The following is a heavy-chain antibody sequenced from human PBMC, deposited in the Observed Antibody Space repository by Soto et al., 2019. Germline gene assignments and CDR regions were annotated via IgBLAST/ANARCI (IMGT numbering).Heavy chain of an antibody. J-gene: IGHJ3*02. CDR2: INSDGSST. Sequence: GGSLRLSCAASGFTFSSYWMHWVRQAPGKGLVWVSRINSDGSSTSYADSVKGRFTISRDNAKNTLYLQMNSLRAEDTAVYYCARMGSSWYSGDAFDIWGQGTMVTVSS. D-gene: IGHD6-13*01. CDR3: ARMGSSWYSGDAFDI. CDR1: GFTFSSYW. V-gene: IGHV3-74*01.